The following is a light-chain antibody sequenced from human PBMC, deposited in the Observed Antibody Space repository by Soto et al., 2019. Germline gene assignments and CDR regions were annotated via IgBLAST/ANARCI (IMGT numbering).Light chain of an antibody. V-gene: IGKV1-5*03. J-gene: IGKJ5*01. Sequence: DIQMTQSPSTLSASVGDRVTITCRASQSINSWLAWYQQKPGEAPNLLIYKASSLESGVPSRFSGSGSGTEFALTISSLQPDDFATYYCQQYNTYSITFGQGTRLEIK. CDR2: KAS. CDR3: QQYNTYSIT. CDR1: QSINSW.